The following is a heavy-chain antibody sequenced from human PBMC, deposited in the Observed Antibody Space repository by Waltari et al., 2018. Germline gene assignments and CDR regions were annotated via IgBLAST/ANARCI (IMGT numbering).Heavy chain of an antibody. V-gene: IGHV1-3*01. CDR3: ARALRELSNPDY. CDR2: INAGNGNT. J-gene: IGHJ4*02. Sequence: QVQLVQSGAEVKKPGASVEVSFKASGYTFPSYAMHWVRQAPGQRLEWMGWINAGNGNTKYSQKFQGRVTITRETSASIVYTEMRRVRAEDTAVYYCARALRELSNPDYWGQGTLVTVSS. CDR1: GYTFPSYA. D-gene: IGHD3-16*02.